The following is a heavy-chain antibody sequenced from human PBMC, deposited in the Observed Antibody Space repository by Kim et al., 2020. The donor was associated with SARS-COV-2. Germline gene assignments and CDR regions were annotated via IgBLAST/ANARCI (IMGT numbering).Heavy chain of an antibody. CDR3: ARAGIAAAGTFSKPKYFDY. V-gene: IGHV4-34*01. CDR2: INHSGST. J-gene: IGHJ4*02. D-gene: IGHD6-13*01. Sequence: SETLSLTCAVYGGSFSGYYWSWIRQPPGKGLEWIGEINHSGSTNYNPSLKSRVTISVDTSKNQFSLKLSSVTAADTAVYYCARAGIAAAGTFSKPKYFDYWGQGTLVTVSS. CDR1: GGSFSGYY.